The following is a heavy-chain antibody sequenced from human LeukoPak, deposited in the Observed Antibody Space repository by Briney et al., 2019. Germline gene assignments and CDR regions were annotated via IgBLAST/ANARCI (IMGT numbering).Heavy chain of an antibody. CDR2: IYSGGST. J-gene: IGHJ4*02. V-gene: IGHV3-53*01. CDR3: ARGVTTTFYGDSDY. D-gene: IGHD4-17*01. CDR1: GFTVTSNY. Sequence: GGSLRLSCAASGFTVTSNYMSWVRQAPGKGLEWVSVIYSGGSTYYADSVKGRFTISRDNSKNTLYLQMNSLRAEDTAVYYCARGVTTTFYGDSDYWGQGTLVTVSS.